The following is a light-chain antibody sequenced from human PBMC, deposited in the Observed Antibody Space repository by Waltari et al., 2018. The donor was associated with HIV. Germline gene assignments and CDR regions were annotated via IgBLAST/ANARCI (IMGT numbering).Light chain of an antibody. CDR3: AAWDDSRNAHVV. CDR1: NSNIGSNS. V-gene: IGLV1-44*01. Sequence: QSVLTQPPSASGTPGQRVTISCSGSNSNIGSNSVNWYQQLPGTAPKLLIDSSKQRPLWVPDRCSGAKSGTSAYLAISGLQSEGGADYYCAAWDDSRNAHVVFGGGTKLTVL. CDR2: SSK. J-gene: IGLJ2*01.